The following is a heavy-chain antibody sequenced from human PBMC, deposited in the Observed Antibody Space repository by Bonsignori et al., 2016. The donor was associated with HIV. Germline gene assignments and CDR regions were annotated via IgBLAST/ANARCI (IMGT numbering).Heavy chain of an antibody. V-gene: IGHV3-23*01. J-gene: IGHJ4*02. Sequence: WIRQPPGKGLEWVSVISDSGAKTYHADLVKGRFTISRDNSKNTVYLQMSSLRAEDTAVYYCAKDSSAMSDNYDFFDYWGQGTLVTVSS. D-gene: IGHD5-18*01. CDR2: ISDSGAKT. CDR3: AKDSSAMSDNYDFFDY.